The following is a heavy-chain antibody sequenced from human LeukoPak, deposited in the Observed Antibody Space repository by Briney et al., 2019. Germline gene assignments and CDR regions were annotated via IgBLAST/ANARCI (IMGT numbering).Heavy chain of an antibody. Sequence: ASVKVSCTASGYTFTVYYMHWVRQAPGQGLEWMGRINPNSGGTNYAQKFQGRVTMTRDTFISTAYMELSRLRSDDTAVYYCARAPRWELSYWGQGTLVTVSS. CDR3: ARAPRWELSY. CDR2: INPNSGGT. CDR1: GYTFTVYY. J-gene: IGHJ4*02. V-gene: IGHV1-2*06. D-gene: IGHD1-26*01.